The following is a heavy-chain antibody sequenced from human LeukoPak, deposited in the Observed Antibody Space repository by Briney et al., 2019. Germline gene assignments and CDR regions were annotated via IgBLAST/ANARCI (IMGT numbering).Heavy chain of an antibody. CDR3: ARSVSAYAGRGWFDP. CDR1: GGSIRSLGYS. Sequence: SETLSLICSVSGGSIRSLGYSWGWIRQPPGKGLEWIASMYYTGTTYYNPSLKSRVTMSVDTSKNQFSLNLTSVTAADTAVFYRARSVSAYAGRGWFDPWGQGTLVTVSS. CDR2: MYYTGTT. V-gene: IGHV4-39*07. D-gene: IGHD5-12*01. J-gene: IGHJ5*02.